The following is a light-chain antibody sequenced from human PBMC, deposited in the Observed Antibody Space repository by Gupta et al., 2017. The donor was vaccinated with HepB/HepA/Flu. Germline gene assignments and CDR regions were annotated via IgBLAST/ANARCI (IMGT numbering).Light chain of an antibody. V-gene: IGLV2-23*02. J-gene: IGLJ2*01. CDR1: SSDVGSYNL. Sequence: SALTQPAYVSGSPGQSITISCTGTSSDVGSYNLVSWYQQHPGKAPKLMIYEVSKRPSGVSNRFSGSKSGNTASLTISGLQAEDEADYYCCSYAGSSTHVVFGGGTKLTVL. CDR2: EVS. CDR3: CSYAGSSTHVV.